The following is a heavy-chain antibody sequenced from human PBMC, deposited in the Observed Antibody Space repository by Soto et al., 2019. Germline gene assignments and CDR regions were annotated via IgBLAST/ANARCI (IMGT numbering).Heavy chain of an antibody. CDR3: ARERAYGMDV. CDR2: MNPNTGNT. V-gene: IGHV1-8*01. CDR1: GYTFSSYD. Sequence: QVKLVQSGAEVKKPGASVKVSCKASGYTFSSYDINWVRQATGQGLEWMGWMNPNTGNTVYAPKFQGRVTMTRDTSISTAYTELSSLRAEGTAVYYCARERAYGMDVWGQGTRVTGSS. J-gene: IGHJ6*02.